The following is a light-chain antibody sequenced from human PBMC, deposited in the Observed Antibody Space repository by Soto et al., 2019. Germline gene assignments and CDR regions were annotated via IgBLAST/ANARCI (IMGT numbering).Light chain of an antibody. Sequence: DIQMTQSPSSLSASVGDRVTITCRASQSVITYLNWYQQKPGRAPKLLLYAASNLPSVVPSRFSGSGSGKEFPLTSDTLQPDDFATYYCQHSRNPPHTFGHGTTVEIK. CDR3: QHSRNPPHT. V-gene: IGKV1-39*01. J-gene: IGKJ2*01. CDR1: QSVITY. CDR2: AAS.